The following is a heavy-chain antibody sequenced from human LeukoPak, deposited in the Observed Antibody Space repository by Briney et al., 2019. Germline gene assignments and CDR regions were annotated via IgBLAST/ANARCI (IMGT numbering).Heavy chain of an antibody. CDR3: ARFFRHYGDHFDY. Sequence: NPSETLSLTCTVSGGSISSGGYYWSWIRRPPGKGLEWIGYIYYSGSTYYNPSLKSRVTISVDTSKNQFSLKLSSVTAADTAVYYCARFFRHYGDHFDYWGQGTLVTVSA. CDR2: IYYSGST. J-gene: IGHJ4*02. D-gene: IGHD3-10*01. CDR1: GGSISSGGYY. V-gene: IGHV4-31*03.